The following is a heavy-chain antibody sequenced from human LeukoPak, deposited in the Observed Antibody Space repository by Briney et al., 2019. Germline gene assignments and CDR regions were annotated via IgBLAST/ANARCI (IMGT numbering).Heavy chain of an antibody. Sequence: NPGGSLRLSCAASGFTTFSTYSINWVRQAPGKGPEWVSYISSSSTYTNYADSVKGRFTISRDNAKNSLYLQMNSLRAEDTAVYYCARYRYGGNIYYDYWGQGTLVTVSS. CDR3: ARYRYGGNIYYDY. J-gene: IGHJ4*02. CDR1: GFTTFSTYS. V-gene: IGHV3-21*05. D-gene: IGHD4-23*01. CDR2: ISSSSTYT.